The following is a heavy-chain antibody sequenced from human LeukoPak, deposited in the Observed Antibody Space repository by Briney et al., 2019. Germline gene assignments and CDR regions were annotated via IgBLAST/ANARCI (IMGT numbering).Heavy chain of an antibody. CDR3: ARADDFGSGLIDY. Sequence: ASVKVSCKASGYTFTGHYMHWVRQAPGQGLEWMGWINPNSGGTNYAQKFQGRVTMTRDTSMSTAYMELSRLRSDDTAVYYCARADDFGSGLIDYWSQGTLVTVSS. CDR1: GYTFTGHY. D-gene: IGHD3-3*01. J-gene: IGHJ4*02. V-gene: IGHV1-2*02. CDR2: INPNSGGT.